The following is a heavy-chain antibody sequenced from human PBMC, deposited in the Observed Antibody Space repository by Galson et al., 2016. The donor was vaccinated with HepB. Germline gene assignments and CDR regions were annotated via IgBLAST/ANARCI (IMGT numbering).Heavy chain of an antibody. V-gene: IGHV3-23*01. D-gene: IGHD2/OR15-2a*01. J-gene: IGHJ3*02. Sequence: SLRLSCAASGFTFTDYAMTWVRQAPGKGLEWVALISGSGGNAYSADSVKRRFAISRDNSRGTLVLQMGSLIAEDTAMYYCARARGFYDAFNMWGQGTMVSVSS. CDR3: ARARGFYDAFNM. CDR1: GFTFTDYA. CDR2: ISGSGGNA.